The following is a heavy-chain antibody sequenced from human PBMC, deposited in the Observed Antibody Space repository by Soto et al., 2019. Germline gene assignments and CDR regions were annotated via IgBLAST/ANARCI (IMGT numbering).Heavy chain of an antibody. D-gene: IGHD2-15*01. CDR2: ISAYNGNT. V-gene: IGHV1-18*01. Sequence: ASVKVSCKASGYTFTSYGISWVRQAPGQGLEWMGWISAYNGNTNYAQKLQGRVTMTTDTSTSTAYMELRSLRSDDTAVYYCARDIGIVVVVAATDYWGQGTLVTVSS. J-gene: IGHJ4*02. CDR3: ARDIGIVVVVAATDY. CDR1: GYTFTSYG.